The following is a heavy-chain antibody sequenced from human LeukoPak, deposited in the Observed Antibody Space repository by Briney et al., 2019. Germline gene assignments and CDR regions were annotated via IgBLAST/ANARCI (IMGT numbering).Heavy chain of an antibody. V-gene: IGHV3-30*04. CDR2: ISYDGSNK. J-gene: IGHJ6*02. Sequence: GGSLRLSCAASGFTFSSYAMHWVRQAPGKGLEWVAVISYDGSNKYYADSVRGRFTISRDNSKNTLYLQMNSLRAEDTAVYYCATIKAVGVPVAIDAYYSYGMDVWGQGTAVTVSS. CDR1: GFTFSSYA. D-gene: IGHD2-2*02. CDR3: ATIKAVGVPVAIDAYYSYGMDV.